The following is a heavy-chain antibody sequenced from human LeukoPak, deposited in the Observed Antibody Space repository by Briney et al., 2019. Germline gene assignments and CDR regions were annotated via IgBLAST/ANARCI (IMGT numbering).Heavy chain of an antibody. CDR1: GGSFSGYY. CDR3: ARHGDYGGLRD. Sequence: PSETLSLTCAVYGGSFSGYYWSWIRQSPGKGLEWIGEINHRGSTKYNPSLKSRVTISVDTSKNQFSLKLSSVTAADTAVYYCARHGDYGGLRDWGQGTLVTVSS. J-gene: IGHJ4*02. D-gene: IGHD4-17*01. CDR2: INHRGST. V-gene: IGHV4-34*01.